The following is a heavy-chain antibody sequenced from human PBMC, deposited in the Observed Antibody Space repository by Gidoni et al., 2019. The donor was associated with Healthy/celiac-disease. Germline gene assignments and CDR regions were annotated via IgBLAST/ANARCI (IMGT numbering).Heavy chain of an antibody. D-gene: IGHD3-9*01. V-gene: IGHV3-21*01. Sequence: EVQLVESGGGLVKPGGSLRLSCAASGFTFSSYSMNWVRQDPGTGLELVSSSSSISSYIYYADSVKGRFTISKDNAKNSLYLKMNSRRAEDTAVYYCARAYDILTGYYYYYYGMDVWGQGTTVTVSS. CDR3: ARAYDILTGYYYYYYGMDV. CDR2: SSSISSYI. J-gene: IGHJ6*02. CDR1: GFTFSSYS.